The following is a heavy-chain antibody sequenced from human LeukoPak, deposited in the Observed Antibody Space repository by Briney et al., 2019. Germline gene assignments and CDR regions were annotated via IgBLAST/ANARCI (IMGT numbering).Heavy chain of an antibody. V-gene: IGHV3-30*02. CDR2: IRYDGSNK. CDR1: GITFSSYG. Sequence: GGSLRLSCAASGITFSSYGMHWVRQAPGKGLEWVAFIRYDGSNKYYADSVKGRFTISRDNAKNSLYLQMNSLRAEDTAVYYCARDRGRRGITMRSDAFDIWGQGTMVTVSS. J-gene: IGHJ3*02. D-gene: IGHD3-22*01. CDR3: ARDRGRRGITMRSDAFDI.